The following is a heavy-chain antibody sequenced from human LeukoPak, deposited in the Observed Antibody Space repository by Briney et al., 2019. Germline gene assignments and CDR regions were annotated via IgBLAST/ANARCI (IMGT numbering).Heavy chain of an antibody. D-gene: IGHD2-15*01. CDR3: ARDMSRVAAKDY. Sequence: ASVKVSCKASGYTFTSYYMHWVRQAPGQGLEWMGIINPSGGSTSYAQKFQGRVTMTRATSTSTVYMELSSLRSEDTAVYYCARDMSRVAAKDYWGQGTLVTVSS. CDR1: GYTFTSYY. J-gene: IGHJ4*02. V-gene: IGHV1-46*01. CDR2: INPSGGST.